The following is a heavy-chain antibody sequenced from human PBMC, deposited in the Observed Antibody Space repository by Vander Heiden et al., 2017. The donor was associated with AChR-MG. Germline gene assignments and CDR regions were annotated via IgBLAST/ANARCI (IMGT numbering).Heavy chain of an antibody. V-gene: IGHV3-73*01. D-gene: IGHD2-21*02. J-gene: IGHJ3*02. CDR1: GFPFRGSA. Sequence: EVQLVESGGGLVQPGGSLQLSCAASGFPFRGSAMHWVRQASGKGLEWVGRIRSKANSYATAYAASVKGRFTISRDDSKNTAYLQMNSLKTEDTAVYYCTSVVVTASDAFDIWGQGTMVTVSS. CDR2: IRSKANSYAT. CDR3: TSVVVTASDAFDI.